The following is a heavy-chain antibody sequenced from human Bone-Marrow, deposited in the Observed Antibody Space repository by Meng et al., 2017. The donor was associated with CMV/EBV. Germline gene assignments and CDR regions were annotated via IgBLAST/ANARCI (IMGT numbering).Heavy chain of an antibody. J-gene: IGHJ4*02. Sequence: GESLKIFCAASGFTFSSYSMNWVRQAPGKGLEWVSSISSSSSYIYYADSVKGRFTISRDNAKNSLYLQMNSLKVEDTAIYYCTRDIGGVGAYWGQGTLVTVSS. CDR3: TRDIGGVGAY. CDR2: ISSSSSYI. D-gene: IGHD3-3*01. CDR1: GFTFSSYS. V-gene: IGHV3-21*01.